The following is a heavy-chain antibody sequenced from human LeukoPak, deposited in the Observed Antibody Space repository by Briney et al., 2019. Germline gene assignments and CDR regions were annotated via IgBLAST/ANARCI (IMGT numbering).Heavy chain of an antibody. V-gene: IGHV3-33*08. Sequence: GGSLRLSCAASGFTFSSTSMSWVRQAPGKGLEWVAVIWYDGGDKYYADSVKGRFSISRDNSKNTLYLQMNSLRAEDTAVYYCARPHCSSTNCYNFYYYGVDVWGQGTTVTVSS. CDR3: ARPHCSSTNCYNFYYYGVDV. CDR1: GFTFSSTS. CDR2: IWYDGGDK. D-gene: IGHD2-2*02. J-gene: IGHJ6*02.